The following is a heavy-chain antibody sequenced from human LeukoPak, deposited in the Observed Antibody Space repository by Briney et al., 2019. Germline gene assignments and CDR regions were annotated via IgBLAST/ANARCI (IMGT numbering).Heavy chain of an antibody. Sequence: PGGSLRLSCAASGFTFSSYAMSWVRQAPGKGLEWVSAISGSGGSTYYADSVKGRFTISRDNSKNTLYLQMNSLRADDTAIYYCARPQWELRTQYAFDIWGQGTMVSVSS. V-gene: IGHV3-23*01. CDR3: ARPQWELRTQYAFDI. J-gene: IGHJ3*02. CDR1: GFTFSSYA. D-gene: IGHD1-7*01. CDR2: ISGSGGST.